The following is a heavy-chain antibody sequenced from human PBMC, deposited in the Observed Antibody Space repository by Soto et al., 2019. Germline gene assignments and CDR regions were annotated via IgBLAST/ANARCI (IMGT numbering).Heavy chain of an antibody. CDR3: ARDHDNWNPYYYYGMDV. V-gene: IGHV3-33*01. D-gene: IGHD1-20*01. CDR1: GFTFSSYG. CDR2: IWYDGSNK. J-gene: IGHJ6*02. Sequence: GGSLRLSCAASGFTFSSYGMHWVRQAPGKGLEWVAVIWYDGSNKYYADSVKGRFTISRDNSKNTRYLQMNSPRAEDTAVYYCARDHDNWNPYYYYGMDVWGQGTTVTAP.